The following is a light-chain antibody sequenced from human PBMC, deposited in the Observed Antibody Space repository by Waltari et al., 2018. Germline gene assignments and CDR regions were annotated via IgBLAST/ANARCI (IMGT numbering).Light chain of an antibody. CDR3: QQYNSYST. V-gene: IGKV1-5*03. J-gene: IGKJ2*01. CDR2: KAS. Sequence: DIQITQSPSTLSASVGDRVTITCRASKSIDRWFAWYQQKPGKAPKLLIYKASNLENGVPSRFSGSGSGTEFTLTISSLQPDDFATYYCQQYNSYSTFGQGTKLEI. CDR1: KSIDRW.